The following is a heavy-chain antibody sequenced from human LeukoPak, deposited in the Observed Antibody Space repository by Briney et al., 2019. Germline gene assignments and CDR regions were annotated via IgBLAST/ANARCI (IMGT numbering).Heavy chain of an antibody. CDR1: GGSLSDYY. J-gene: IGHJ5*02. D-gene: IGHD3-10*01. Sequence: SETLSLTCAVYGGSLSDYYWSWIRQPPGKGLEWIGEISHSGSTNYNPSLKSRVTMSIDTSNNQFSLKLSSVTAADTAVYYCARDYYGSGSYYPWGQGTQVTVSS. CDR2: ISHSGST. V-gene: IGHV4-34*01. CDR3: ARDYYGSGSYYP.